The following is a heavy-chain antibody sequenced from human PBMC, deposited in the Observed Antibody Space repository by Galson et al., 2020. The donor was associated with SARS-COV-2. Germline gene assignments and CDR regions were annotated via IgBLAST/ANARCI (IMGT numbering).Heavy chain of an antibody. V-gene: IGHV5-51*01. CDR1: GYTFTSYW. J-gene: IGHJ3*02. CDR3: ARGKPGYGDDFDAFDM. D-gene: IGHD5-18*01. Sequence: GESLKISCMASGYTFTSYWIGWVRQMPGKGLEWMAIIYPCDFDTRYRPSFQGQVTISADKSTTTAFLQWSSLKASDTAIYFCARGKPGYGDDFDAFDMWGQGTMVTVSS. CDR2: IYPCDFDT.